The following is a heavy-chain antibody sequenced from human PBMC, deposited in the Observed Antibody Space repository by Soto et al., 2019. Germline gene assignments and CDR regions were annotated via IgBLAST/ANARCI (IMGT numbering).Heavy chain of an antibody. CDR1: GGSISSYY. CDR2: IYYIGST. V-gene: IGHV4-59*01. J-gene: IGHJ2*01. Sequence: SETLSLTCTVSGGSISSYYWSWIRQPPGKGLEWIGYIYYIGSTNYNPSLKSRVTISVDTSKNQFSLKLSSVTAADTAMYYCARFNWYFDLWGRGTLVTVSS. CDR3: ARFNWYFDL.